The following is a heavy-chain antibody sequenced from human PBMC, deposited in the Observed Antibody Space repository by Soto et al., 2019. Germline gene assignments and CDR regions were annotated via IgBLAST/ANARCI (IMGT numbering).Heavy chain of an antibody. CDR3: TTQRTTTTTSNFDY. D-gene: IGHD4-17*01. Sequence: GGSLRLSCAASGFIFSNAWMNWVRQAPGKGLEWVGRIESESNGGTIDYAAPVKGRFSISRDDSKNTLYLQMNSLKTEDAAVYYCTTQRTTTTTSNFDYWGQGTLVTVS. J-gene: IGHJ4*02. CDR2: IESESNGGTI. CDR1: GFIFSNAW. V-gene: IGHV3-15*07.